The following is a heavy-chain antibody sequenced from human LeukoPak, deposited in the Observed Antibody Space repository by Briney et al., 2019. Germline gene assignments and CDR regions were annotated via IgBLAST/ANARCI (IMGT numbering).Heavy chain of an antibody. D-gene: IGHD2-2*01. V-gene: IGHV4-59*08. CDR1: GGSISSYY. J-gene: IGHJ5*02. CDR2: IYYSGST. Sequence: SETLSLTCTVSGGSISSYYWSWIRQPPGKGLEWIGYIYYSGSTNYNPSLKSRVTISVDTSKNQFSLKLSSVTAADTAVYYCARSKAHLSTSWYGNWFDPWGQGTLVTVSS. CDR3: ARSKAHLSTSWYGNWFDP.